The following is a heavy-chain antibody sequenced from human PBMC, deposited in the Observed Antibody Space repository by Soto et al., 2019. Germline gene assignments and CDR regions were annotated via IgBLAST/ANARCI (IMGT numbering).Heavy chain of an antibody. CDR3: VREGPRPYYYYGMDV. CDR1: GYTFSMSG. V-gene: IGHV1-18*01. J-gene: IGHJ6*02. CDR2: ISGYNGNT. Sequence: ASVKVSCKSSGYTFSMSGISWVRQAPGQGLEWMGWISGYNGNTNYEQKFQDRVTMTTDTTTNTAYMELRSLRSDDTAVYYCVREGPRPYYYYGMDVWGQGTTVTVSS.